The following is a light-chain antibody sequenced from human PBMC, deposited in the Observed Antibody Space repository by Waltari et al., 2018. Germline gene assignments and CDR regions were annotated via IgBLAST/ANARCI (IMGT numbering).Light chain of an antibody. V-gene: IGKV1-13*02. CDR2: DAS. Sequence: QLTQSPSSLSASVGERVTNTCRASQDITNFLNWYQQKPKEPPSRLIFDASTLEYGVPPRFSGSGSGTVFTLTISSLQPEDFATYYCLHYHSAPYTFGLGTKVEIK. CDR3: LHYHSAPYT. J-gene: IGKJ2*01. CDR1: QDITNF.